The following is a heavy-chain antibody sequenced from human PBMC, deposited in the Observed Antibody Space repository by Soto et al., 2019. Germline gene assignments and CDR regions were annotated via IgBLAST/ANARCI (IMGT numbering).Heavy chain of an antibody. D-gene: IGHD6-13*01. V-gene: IGHV3-49*03. CDR2: IRSKAYGGTT. CDR3: TRKQHLIDY. J-gene: IGHJ4*02. CDR1: GFTFGDYA. Sequence: SLRLSCTASGFTFGDYAMSLFRQAPGKGLEWVGFIRSKAYGGTTEYAASVKGRFTISRDDSKSIAYLQMNSLKTEDTAVYYCTRKQHLIDYWGQGTLVTVSS.